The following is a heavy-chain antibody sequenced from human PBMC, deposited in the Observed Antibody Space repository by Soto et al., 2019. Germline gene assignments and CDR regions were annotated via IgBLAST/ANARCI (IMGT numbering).Heavy chain of an antibody. D-gene: IGHD6-19*01. J-gene: IGHJ6*02. V-gene: IGHV3-48*03. CDR1: GFTFSTYE. CDR3: ARVYPGSGWPYHYYGMDV. CDR2: ISGSGSSI. Sequence: GGSLRLSCAASGFTFSTYEMNWVRQAPGKGLEWVSYISGSGSSIYYADSVKGRFTISRDNAKNSLYLQMNSLRAEDSAVYYCARVYPGSGWPYHYYGMDVWGQGTTVTVYS.